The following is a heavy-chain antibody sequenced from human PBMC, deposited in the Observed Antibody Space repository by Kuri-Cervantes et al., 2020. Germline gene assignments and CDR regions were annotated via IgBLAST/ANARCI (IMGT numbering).Heavy chain of an antibody. Sequence: SVKVSCKASGYTFTYRYLHWVRQAPGQALEWMGWITPFNGNTNYAQKLQGRVTMTTDTSTSTAYMELRSLRSDDTAVYYCARGENYYGSGDWGQGTLVTVSS. CDR2: ITPFNGNT. CDR3: ARGENYYGSGD. D-gene: IGHD3-10*01. V-gene: IGHV1-45*02. CDR1: GYTFTYRY. J-gene: IGHJ4*02.